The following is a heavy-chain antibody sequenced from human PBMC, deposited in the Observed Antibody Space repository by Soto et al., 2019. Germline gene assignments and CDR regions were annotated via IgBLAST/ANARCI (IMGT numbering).Heavy chain of an antibody. Sequence: EVQLVESGGGLVQPGGSLRLSCAASGFTFSSYWMHWVRQAPGKGLVWVSRINSDGSSTSYADSVKGQFTISRDNAKNTRYLQMNSLRAEDTAVYYCAVAVAGPTAIGYWGQGTLVTVSS. CDR3: AVAVAGPTAIGY. CDR2: INSDGSST. D-gene: IGHD6-19*01. J-gene: IGHJ4*02. V-gene: IGHV3-74*01. CDR1: GFTFSSYW.